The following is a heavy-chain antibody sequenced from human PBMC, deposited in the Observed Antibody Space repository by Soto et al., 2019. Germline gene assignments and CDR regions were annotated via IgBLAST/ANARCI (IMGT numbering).Heavy chain of an antibody. CDR2: IIPIFGTA. J-gene: IGHJ5*02. V-gene: IGHV1-69*13. Sequence: GASVKVSCKASGGTFSSYAISWVRQAPGQGLEWMGGIIPIFGTANYAQKFQGRVTITADESTSTAYMELSSLRSEDTAVYYCARGWHYYDSSGYVRVYWFDPWGQGTLVTVSS. D-gene: IGHD3-22*01. CDR1: GGTFSSYA. CDR3: ARGWHYYDSSGYVRVYWFDP.